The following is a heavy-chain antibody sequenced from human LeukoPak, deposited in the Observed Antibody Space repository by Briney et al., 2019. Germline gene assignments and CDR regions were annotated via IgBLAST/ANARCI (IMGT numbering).Heavy chain of an antibody. CDR3: ARTNGDLDY. Sequence: ASVKVFCKASGYTFTNYDINWGRQATGQGLEWMGWMNPNSGNTGYAQNFQGRVTMTRDTSISTAYMQVTSLRSEDTAIYYCARTNGDLDYWGQGTLVTVSS. V-gene: IGHV1-8*01. CDR2: MNPNSGNT. J-gene: IGHJ4*02. D-gene: IGHD4-17*01. CDR1: GYTFTNYD.